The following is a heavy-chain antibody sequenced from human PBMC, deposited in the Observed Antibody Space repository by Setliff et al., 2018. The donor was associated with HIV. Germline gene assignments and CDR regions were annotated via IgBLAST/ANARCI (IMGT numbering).Heavy chain of an antibody. Sequence: SETLSLTCTVSGGSISSHYWIWIRQPPGKGLEWIGYIHYSGATNYNPSLKSRVTISLDTSKNQFSLKLSSVTAADTAVYYCARPRYTYGTPPAFDIWGRGTVVTVSS. J-gene: IGHJ3*02. CDR2: IHYSGAT. D-gene: IGHD5-18*01. CDR1: GGSISSHY. V-gene: IGHV4-59*08. CDR3: ARPRYTYGTPPAFDI.